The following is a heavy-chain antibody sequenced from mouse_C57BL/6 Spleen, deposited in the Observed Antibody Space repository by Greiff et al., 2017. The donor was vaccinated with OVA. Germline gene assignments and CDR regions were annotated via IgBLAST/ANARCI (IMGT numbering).Heavy chain of an antibody. D-gene: IGHD2-4*01. CDR1: GYTFTDYE. J-gene: IGHJ4*01. V-gene: IGHV1-15*01. Sequence: QVQLQQSGAELVRPGASVTLSCKASGYTFTDYEMHWVKQTPVHGLEWIGAIDPETGGTAYNQKFKGKAILTADKSSSTAYMELRSLTSEDCAVYYSTRTMMTRRVYYAMEYWGQGTSGTVSS. CDR3: TRTMMTRRVYYAMEY. CDR2: IDPETGGT.